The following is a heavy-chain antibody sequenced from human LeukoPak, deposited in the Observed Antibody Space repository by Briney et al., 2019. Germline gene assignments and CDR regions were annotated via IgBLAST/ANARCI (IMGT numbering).Heavy chain of an antibody. Sequence: ASVKVSCKASGYTFTGYYMHWVRQPPGQGLEWMGWINPNSGGTNYAQKCQGRVTMTRDTSISTAYMELSRLRSDDTAVYYCARSSREYQLPAWRVWGQGTLVTVSS. J-gene: IGHJ4*02. D-gene: IGHD2-2*01. V-gene: IGHV1-2*02. CDR3: ARSSREYQLPAWRV. CDR2: INPNSGGT. CDR1: GYTFTGYY.